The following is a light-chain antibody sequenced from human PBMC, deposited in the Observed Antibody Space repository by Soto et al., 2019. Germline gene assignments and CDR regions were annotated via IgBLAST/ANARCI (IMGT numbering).Light chain of an antibody. CDR3: SSYTSSSTLV. V-gene: IGLV2-14*01. Sequence: QSVLTQPASVSGSPGQSITISCTGTSSDVGRYNYVSWYQHHPGKAPKLMIYEVSNRPSGVSNRFSGSKSGNTASLTISGLQAEDEADYYCSSYTSSSTLVFGGGTKITVL. J-gene: IGLJ2*01. CDR1: SSDVGRYNY. CDR2: EVS.